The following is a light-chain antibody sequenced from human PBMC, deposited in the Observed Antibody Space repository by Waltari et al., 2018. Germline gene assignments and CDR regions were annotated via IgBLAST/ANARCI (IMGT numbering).Light chain of an antibody. V-gene: IGLV2-11*01. CDR1: SGDVGGYNF. J-gene: IGLJ1*01. Sequence: QSALTQPRSVSGSPGPSVTIPCTGTSGDVGGYNFASWSQQHPCTGPKLIIYDVTQRPSGVPDRFSGSKSGNTASLTISGLQAEDEADYYCCSYAGVYLYVFGTGTKVTVL. CDR3: CSYAGVYLYV. CDR2: DVT.